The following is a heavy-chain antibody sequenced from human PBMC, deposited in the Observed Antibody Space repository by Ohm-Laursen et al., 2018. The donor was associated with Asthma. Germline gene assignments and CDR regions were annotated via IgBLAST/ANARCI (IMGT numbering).Heavy chain of an antibody. D-gene: IGHD5-24*01. CDR3: ARVGDGYSVNYFDY. V-gene: IGHV3-21*01. J-gene: IGHJ4*02. CDR1: GFTFSAFG. CDR2: IFSTTYL. Sequence: SLRLSCAASGFTFSAFGMTWVRQAPGKGLEWVASIFSTTYLYYGDSVKGRFTISRDDAKNSLYLQMNSLRDEDTAMYYCARVGDGYSVNYFDYWGQGTLVTVSS.